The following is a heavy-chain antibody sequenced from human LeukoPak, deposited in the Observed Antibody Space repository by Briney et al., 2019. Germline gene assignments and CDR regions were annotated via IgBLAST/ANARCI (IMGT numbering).Heavy chain of an antibody. CDR3: ARGQQPFDY. CDR2: IHSGGST. Sequence: GGSRRLSCAASGLTVSSNYMNWVRQAPGKGLEWVSVIHSGGSTYYADSVKGRFTISRDNSKNTLYLQMNSLRADDTAVYYCARGQQPFDYWGQGTLVTVSS. CDR1: GLTVSSNY. J-gene: IGHJ4*02. V-gene: IGHV3-53*01. D-gene: IGHD6-13*01.